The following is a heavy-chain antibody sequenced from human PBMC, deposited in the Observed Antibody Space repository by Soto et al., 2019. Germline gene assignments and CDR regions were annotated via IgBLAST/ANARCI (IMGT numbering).Heavy chain of an antibody. CDR1: GFTFSDHY. D-gene: IGHD3-10*01. V-gene: IGHV3-72*01. CDR3: AKTTYGSGSYYFDS. Sequence: EVQLVESGGGLVQPGGSLRLSCAASGFTFSDHYMDWVRQAPGKGLEWVGRSRNRGNSYTTEYVASVKGRFIISRDSXXNLLYLQMNSLETEDTAVYFCAKTTYGSGSYYFDSWGQGSLVTVSS. J-gene: IGHJ4*02. CDR2: SRNRGNSYTT.